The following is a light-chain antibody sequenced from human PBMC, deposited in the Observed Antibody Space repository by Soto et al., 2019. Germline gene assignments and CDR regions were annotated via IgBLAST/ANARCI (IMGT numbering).Light chain of an antibody. V-gene: IGKV3-20*01. J-gene: IGKJ1*01. CDR2: GAS. Sequence: EIVLTQSPGTLPLSPGERATLSCRARQSVSSSYLAWYQQKPGQAPRLLIYGASSRATGIPDRFSGSGSGTDFTLTISRLEPEDFAVYYCQQYGSSPAFGQGTKVDIK. CDR1: QSVSSSY. CDR3: QQYGSSPA.